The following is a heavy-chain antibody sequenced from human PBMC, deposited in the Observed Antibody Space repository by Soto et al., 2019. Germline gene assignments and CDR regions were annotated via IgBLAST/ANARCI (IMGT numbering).Heavy chain of an antibody. V-gene: IGHV4-61*08. CDR2: IYYSGST. CDR1: GGSVSSGGYY. Sequence: QVQLQESGPGLVKPSETLSLTCTVSGGSVSSGGYYWSWIRQPPGKGLEWIGYIYYSGSTNYNPYLKSRVTISVDPSKNQFSLKRSTVTAADTAVYYCARGGEYYDDSSCYYWSFDYWGQGTLVTVSS. J-gene: IGHJ4*02. D-gene: IGHD3-22*01. CDR3: ARGGEYYDDSSCYYWSFDY.